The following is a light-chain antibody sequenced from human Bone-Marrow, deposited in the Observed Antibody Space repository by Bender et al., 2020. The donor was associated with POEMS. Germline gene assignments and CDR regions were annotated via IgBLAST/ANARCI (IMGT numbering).Light chain of an antibody. J-gene: IGLJ3*02. CDR2: HSK. V-gene: IGLV1-50*01. Sequence: QSVLTQPPSVSGAPGQTVTISCTGNNFNLGAGYDVNWYQQLPGTAPKAVMSHSKERPSGVPDRFSGSKSHSTASLTITGLQSDDEAIYFCVAWDASLNGWVFGGGTKLTVL. CDR1: NFNLGAGYD. CDR3: VAWDASLNGWV.